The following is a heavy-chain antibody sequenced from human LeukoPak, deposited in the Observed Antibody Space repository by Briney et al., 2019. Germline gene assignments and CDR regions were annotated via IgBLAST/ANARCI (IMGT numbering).Heavy chain of an antibody. CDR3: ARGLILAAILFDP. V-gene: IGHV4-34*01. J-gene: IGHJ5*02. CDR1: GGSFSGYY. D-gene: IGHD2-15*01. Sequence: SETLSLTCAVYGGSFSGYYWSWIRQPPGKGLEWIGEINHSGSTNYNPPLKSRVTISVDTSKNQFSLKLSSVTAADTAAYYCARGLILAAILFDPWGQGTLVTVSS. CDR2: INHSGST.